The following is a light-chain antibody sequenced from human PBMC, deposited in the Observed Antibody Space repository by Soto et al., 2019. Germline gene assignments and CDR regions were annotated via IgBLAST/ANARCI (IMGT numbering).Light chain of an antibody. CDR3: CSYVGASIYV. CDR1: SSDVGGYNY. Sequence: QSALTQPASVSGSPGQSITISCTGTSSDVGGYNYVSWYQHHPGKAPKLMIYEVSNRPSGVSNRFSGSKSGNTASLTISGLQTEDEADYYCCSYVGASIYVFGTGTKLTVL. V-gene: IGLV2-14*01. J-gene: IGLJ1*01. CDR2: EVS.